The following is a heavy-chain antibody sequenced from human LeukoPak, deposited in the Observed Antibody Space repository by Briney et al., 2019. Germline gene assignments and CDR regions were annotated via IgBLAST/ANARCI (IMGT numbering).Heavy chain of an antibody. CDR3: ARDKRAFDI. CDR1: GGSFSGYY. Sequence: PSETLSHTCAVYGGSFSGYYWSWIRQPPGKGLEWIGEINHSGTTNYNPSVKRGVTISIDTSKNQFSLKLSSVTAADTAVYYCARDKRAFDIWGQGTMVTVSS. V-gene: IGHV4-34*01. CDR2: INHSGTT. J-gene: IGHJ3*02.